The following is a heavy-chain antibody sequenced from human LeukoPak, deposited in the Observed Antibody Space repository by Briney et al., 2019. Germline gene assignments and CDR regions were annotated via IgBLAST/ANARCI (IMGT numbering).Heavy chain of an antibody. CDR3: ARRYSSSWYYFDY. CDR1: GYSFTSYW. Sequence: GGALKNSCKGFGYSFTSYWIGWGRQMPGKRLGWVGIIYPGDSDTRYSPSFQGQVTISADKSISTAYLQWSSLKASDTAMYYCARRYSSSWYYFDYWGQGTLVTVSS. V-gene: IGHV5-51*01. CDR2: IYPGDSDT. J-gene: IGHJ4*02. D-gene: IGHD6-13*01.